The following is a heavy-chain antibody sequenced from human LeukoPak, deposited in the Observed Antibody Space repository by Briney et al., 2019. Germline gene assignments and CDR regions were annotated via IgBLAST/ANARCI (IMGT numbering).Heavy chain of an antibody. V-gene: IGHV3-7*03. CDR1: GFTFSPYW. D-gene: IGHD3-3*01. CDR2: IKQDGSEK. Sequence: GGSLRLSCAASGFTFSPYWMSWVRQAPGKGLEWVANIKQDGSEKYYVDSVKGRFTISRDNAKNSLYLQMNSLRAEDTAVYYCARGDFWSGYYRTTYYGMDVWGQGTTVTVSS. CDR3: ARGDFWSGYYRTTYYGMDV. J-gene: IGHJ6*02.